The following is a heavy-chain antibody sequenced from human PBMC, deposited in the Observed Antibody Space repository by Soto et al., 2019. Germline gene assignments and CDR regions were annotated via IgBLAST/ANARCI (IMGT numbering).Heavy chain of an antibody. V-gene: IGHV3-13*04. CDR2: ISPSGDT. D-gene: IGHD3-10*01. Sequence: VQLVESGGGLVQPGGSLRLSCAASGFAFNSYYMHWVRQPTGKGLEWVSSISPSGDTYYTGSMRGRFTISRDNAKSSFYLHLNNLRAGDTGLYYCARAESLVRGQYFLLWGRGTLVSVSS. CDR3: ARAESLVRGQYFLL. CDR1: GFAFNSYY. J-gene: IGHJ2*01.